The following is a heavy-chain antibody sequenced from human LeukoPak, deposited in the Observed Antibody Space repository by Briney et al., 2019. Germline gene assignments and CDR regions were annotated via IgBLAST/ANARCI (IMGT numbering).Heavy chain of an antibody. V-gene: IGHV4-59*01. CDR3: ASVRIRGVIGP. Sequence: SETLSLTCTVSGGSISSYYWSWIRQPPGKGLEWIGYIYYSGSTNYNPSLKSRVTISVDTSKNQFSLKLSSVTAADTAVYYCASVRIRGVIGPWGQGTLVTVSS. D-gene: IGHD3-10*01. CDR2: IYYSGST. CDR1: GGSISSYY. J-gene: IGHJ5*02.